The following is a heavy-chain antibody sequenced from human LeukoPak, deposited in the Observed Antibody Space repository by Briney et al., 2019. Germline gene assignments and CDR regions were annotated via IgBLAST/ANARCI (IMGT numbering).Heavy chain of an antibody. Sequence: ASVQVSCKASGYTFTGYYMHWVRQAPGQGLEWMGWINPNSGGTNYAQKFQGRVTMTRDTSISTAYMELSRLRSDDTAVYYCARDVIDYFWSGFSGMDVWGQGTTVTVSS. J-gene: IGHJ6*02. CDR2: INPNSGGT. D-gene: IGHD3-3*01. CDR1: GYTFTGYY. CDR3: ARDVIDYFWSGFSGMDV. V-gene: IGHV1-2*02.